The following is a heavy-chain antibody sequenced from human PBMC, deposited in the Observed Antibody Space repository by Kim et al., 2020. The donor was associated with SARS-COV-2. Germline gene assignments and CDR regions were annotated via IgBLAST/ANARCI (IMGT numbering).Heavy chain of an antibody. D-gene: IGHD5-12*01. CDR3: AKAGGYGGYDWIQRYFYYGMDV. CDR2: ISGSGGTT. V-gene: IGHV3-23*01. J-gene: IGHJ6*02. Sequence: GGSLRLSCAASGFTFSRYAMSWVRQAPGKGLEWVSAISGSGGTTYYAASVKGRFTISRDKSKNTLYLQMNSLRAEDTAVYYCAKAGGYGGYDWIQRYFYYGMDVWGQGTTVTVSS. CDR1: GFTFSRYA.